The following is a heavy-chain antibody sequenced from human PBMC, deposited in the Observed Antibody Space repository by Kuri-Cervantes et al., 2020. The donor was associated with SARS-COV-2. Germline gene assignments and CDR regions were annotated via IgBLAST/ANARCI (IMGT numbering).Heavy chain of an antibody. J-gene: IGHJ3*02. CDR3: ATYGEAFDI. CDR1: GGSFNGYF. Sequence: GSLRLSCAVYGGSFNGYFWTWIRQPPGKGLEWIGEINHSGSAKYNPSLKSRVTISVDTSKNQFSLKLSSVTAADTAVCYCATYGEAFDIWGQGTMVTVSS. CDR2: INHSGSA. D-gene: IGHD4-17*01. V-gene: IGHV4-34*01.